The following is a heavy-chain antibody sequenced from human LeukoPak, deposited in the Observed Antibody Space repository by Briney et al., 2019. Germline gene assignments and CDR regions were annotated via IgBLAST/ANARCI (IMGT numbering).Heavy chain of an antibody. CDR2: IYHSGSI. D-gene: IGHD3-16*01. V-gene: IGHV4-59*08. J-gene: IGHJ6*03. CDR3: ARHLTGYYYYYMDV. Sequence: PSETLSLTCTVSGGSISSFYWSWIRQPPGKGLEWIGYIYHSGSINYNPSLKSRVTISVDTSKNQFSLKASSVTAADTAVYYCARHLTGYYYYYMDVWGKGTTVTVSS. CDR1: GGSISSFY.